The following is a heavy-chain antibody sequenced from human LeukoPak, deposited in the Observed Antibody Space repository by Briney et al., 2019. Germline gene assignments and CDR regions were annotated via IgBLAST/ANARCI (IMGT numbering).Heavy chain of an antibody. CDR1: GGSISSSSYY. J-gene: IGHJ5*02. D-gene: IGHD2-2*01. CDR3: ARGYCSSTSCSHYNWFDP. CDR2: IYYSGST. Sequence: PSETLSLTCTVSGGSISSSSYYWGWIRQPPGKGLEWIGSIYYSGSTNYNPSLKSRVTISVDTSKNHFSLKLSSVTAADTAVYYCARGYCSSTSCSHYNWFDPWGQGTLVTVSS. V-gene: IGHV4-39*07.